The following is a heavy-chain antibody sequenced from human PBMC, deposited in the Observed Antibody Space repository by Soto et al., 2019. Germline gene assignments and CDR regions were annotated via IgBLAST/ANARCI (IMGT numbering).Heavy chain of an antibody. Sequence: QVQLQESGPGLVKPSQTLSLTCTVSGGSISSGGYYWSWIRQHPGKVLEWIVYIYYSGSTYYTPYLKSRVTVSVDTSTYQFSLKLGRVAAADTAVYYCARCPLMGSLYWYGIDVWGQGTTVTVSS. V-gene: IGHV4-31*03. D-gene: IGHD3-16*01. CDR2: IYYSGST. CDR1: GGSISSGGYY. J-gene: IGHJ6*02. CDR3: ARCPLMGSLYWYGIDV.